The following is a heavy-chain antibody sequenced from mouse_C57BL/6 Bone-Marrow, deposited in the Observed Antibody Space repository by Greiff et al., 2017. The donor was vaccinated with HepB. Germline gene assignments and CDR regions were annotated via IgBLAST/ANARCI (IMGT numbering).Heavy chain of an antibody. V-gene: IGHV1-64*01. CDR2: IHPNSGST. CDR3: ERPPIYYYGSSYHFDY. CDR1: GYTFTSYW. D-gene: IGHD1-1*01. Sequence: QVQLQQPGAELVKPGASVKLSCKASGYTFTSYWMHWVKQRPGQGLEWIGMIHPNSGSTNYNEKFKSKATLTVDKSSSTAYMQLSSLTSEDSAVYYCERPPIYYYGSSYHFDYWGQGTTLTVSS. J-gene: IGHJ2*01.